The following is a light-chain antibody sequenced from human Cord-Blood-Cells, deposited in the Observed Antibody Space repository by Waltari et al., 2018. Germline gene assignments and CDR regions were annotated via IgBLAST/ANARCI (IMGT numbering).Light chain of an antibody. Sequence: QSALTQPASVSGSPGQSITISCTGTSRDVGGYNYFSWYQQHPGKAPKLMIYDVGNRPSGVSNRFSGSKSGNTASLTISRLQAEDEADYYCSSYTSSSTPYVVFGGGTKLTVL. CDR2: DVG. V-gene: IGLV2-14*01. CDR1: SRDVGGYNY. CDR3: SSYTSSSTPYVV. J-gene: IGLJ2*01.